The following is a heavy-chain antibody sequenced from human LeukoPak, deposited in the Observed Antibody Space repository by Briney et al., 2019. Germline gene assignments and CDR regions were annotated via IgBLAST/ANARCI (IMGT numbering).Heavy chain of an antibody. D-gene: IGHD1-26*01. CDR1: GYTFTSYD. V-gene: IGHV1-8*03. Sequence: VASVKVSCKASGYTFTSYDINWVRQATGQGLEWMGWMNPNSGNTGYAQKFQGRVTINRNTSISTAYMELSSLRSEDTAVYYCARAAGGIVGATLYYFDYWGQGTLVTVSS. CDR3: ARAAGGIVGATLYYFDY. CDR2: MNPNSGNT. J-gene: IGHJ4*02.